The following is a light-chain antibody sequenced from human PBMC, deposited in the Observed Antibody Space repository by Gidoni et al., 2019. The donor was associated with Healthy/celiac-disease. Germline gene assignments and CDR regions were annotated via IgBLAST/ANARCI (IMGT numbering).Light chain of an antibody. CDR2: DAS. CDR3: QQRSNWPDT. V-gene: IGKV3-11*01. CDR1: QRVSSY. J-gene: IGKJ2*01. Sequence: EIVLTQSPATLSLSPGEKATRSCRASQRVSSYLAWYHQKPGQAPSLLIYDASHRATGIPPRFSGGGSGTDFTLIISSLEPEDFAVYYCQQRSNWPDTFGQGTKLEI.